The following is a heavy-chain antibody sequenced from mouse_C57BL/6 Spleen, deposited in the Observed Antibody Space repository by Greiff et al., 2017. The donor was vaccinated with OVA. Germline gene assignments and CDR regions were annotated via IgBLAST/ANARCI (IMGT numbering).Heavy chain of an antibody. D-gene: IGHD2-4*01. V-gene: IGHV1-64*01. CDR3: ARRGVYYDYDEGFDY. Sequence: QVQLKQPGAELVKPGASVKLSCKASGYTFTSYWMHWVKQRPGQGLEWIGMIHPNSGSTNYNEKFKSKATLTVDKSSSTAYMQLSSLTSEDSAVYYCARRGVYYDYDEGFDYWGQGTTLTVSS. CDR2: IHPNSGST. CDR1: GYTFTSYW. J-gene: IGHJ2*01.